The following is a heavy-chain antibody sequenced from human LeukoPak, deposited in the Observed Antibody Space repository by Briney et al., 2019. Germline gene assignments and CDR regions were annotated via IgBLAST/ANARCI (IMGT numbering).Heavy chain of an antibody. D-gene: IGHD1-26*01. CDR2: ISGSGGST. CDR1: GFTFSSYA. V-gene: IGHV3-23*01. CDR3: ARVGAVGVRYFDL. Sequence: GGSLRLSCAASGFTFSSYAMSWVRQAPGKGLEWVSAISGSGGSTYYADSVKGRFTISRDNAKNSLYLQMNSLRAEDTAVYYCARVGAVGVRYFDLWGRGTLVTVSS. J-gene: IGHJ2*01.